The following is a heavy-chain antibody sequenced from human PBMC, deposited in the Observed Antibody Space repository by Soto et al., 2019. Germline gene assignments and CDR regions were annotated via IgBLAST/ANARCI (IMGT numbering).Heavy chain of an antibody. Sequence: GASVKVSCKASGYTFTSYYMHWVRRAPGQGLEWMGIINPSGGSTSYAQKFQGRVTMTRDTSTSTVYMELSSLRSEDTAVYYCARDRSCSGGSCYSRPGYYYYYMDVWGKGTTVTVSS. D-gene: IGHD2-15*01. J-gene: IGHJ6*03. CDR2: INPSGGST. CDR1: GYTFTSYY. V-gene: IGHV1-46*03. CDR3: ARDRSCSGGSCYSRPGYYYYYMDV.